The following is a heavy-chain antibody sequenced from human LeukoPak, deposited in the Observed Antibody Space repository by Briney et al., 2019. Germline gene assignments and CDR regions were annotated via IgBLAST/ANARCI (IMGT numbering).Heavy chain of an antibody. CDR1: GGSISNYY. CDR2: ISYTGRT. CDR3: AGTRGYYFDY. J-gene: IGHJ4*02. V-gene: IGHV4-59*08. D-gene: IGHD6-13*01. Sequence: SETLSLTCTVSGGSISNYYWSWIRQPPGKGLEWIGFISYTGRTNDDPSLKSRVTISVDTSRNQFSLKLNSVTAADTAVVTAAGTRGYYFDYWGQGTLVTVSS.